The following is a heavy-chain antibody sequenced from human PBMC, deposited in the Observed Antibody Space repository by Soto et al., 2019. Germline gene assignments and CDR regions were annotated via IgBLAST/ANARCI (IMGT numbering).Heavy chain of an antibody. CDR1: GGTFXSYA. J-gene: IGHJ4*02. D-gene: IGHD3-22*01. V-gene: IGHV1-69*13. Sequence: SVKVSCKASGGTFXSYAISWVRQAPRQGLEWMGGIIPIFGTANYAQKFQGRVTITADESTSTAYMELSSLRSEDTAVYYCATSYYDSSGYYLQTNDYWGQGTLVTVS. CDR3: ATSYYDSSGYYLQTNDY. CDR2: IIPIFGTA.